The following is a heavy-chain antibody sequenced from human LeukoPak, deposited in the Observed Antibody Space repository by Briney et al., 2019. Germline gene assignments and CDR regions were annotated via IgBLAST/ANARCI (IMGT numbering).Heavy chain of an antibody. D-gene: IGHD1-26*01. Sequence: ASVKVSCKASGYTFTSYGISWVRQAPGQGLEWMGWISAYNGNTNYAQKLQGRVTMTTDTSTSTAYMELRSLRSDDTAVYYCARVGATTPLPNDAFDIWGQGTMVTVSS. J-gene: IGHJ3*02. CDR3: ARVGATTPLPNDAFDI. CDR1: GYTFTSYG. CDR2: ISAYNGNT. V-gene: IGHV1-18*01.